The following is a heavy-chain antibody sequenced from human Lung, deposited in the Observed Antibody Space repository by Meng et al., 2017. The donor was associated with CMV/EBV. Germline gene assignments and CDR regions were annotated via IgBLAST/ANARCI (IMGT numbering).Heavy chain of an antibody. CDR1: GFNFSSYA. Sequence: GESLKISCAASGFNFSSYAIHWVRQAPGKGLEWVALISYDGSNKYYADPVKGRFTISRDNSKNTLFLQMNNLRPEDTAVYYCARGGPIRGVNMGGGCDPWGQGTLVTVSS. D-gene: IGHD3-10*01. V-gene: IGHV3-30-3*01. CDR3: ARGGPIRGVNMGGGCDP. J-gene: IGHJ5*02. CDR2: ISYDGSNK.